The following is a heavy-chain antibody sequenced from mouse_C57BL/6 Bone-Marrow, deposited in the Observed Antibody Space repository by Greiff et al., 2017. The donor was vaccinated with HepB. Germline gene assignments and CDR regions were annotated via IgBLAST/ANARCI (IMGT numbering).Heavy chain of an antibody. J-gene: IGHJ1*03. D-gene: IGHD2-4*01. CDR1: GYSITSGYD. CDR2: ISYSGST. V-gene: IGHV3-1*01. Sequence: EVKLVESGPGMVKPSQSLSLTCTVTGYSITSGYDWHWIRHFPGNKLEWMGYISYSGSTNYNPSLKSRISITHDTSKNHFFLKLNSVTTEDTATYYCARDDYDVWYFDVWGTGTTVTVSS. CDR3: ARDDYDVWYFDV.